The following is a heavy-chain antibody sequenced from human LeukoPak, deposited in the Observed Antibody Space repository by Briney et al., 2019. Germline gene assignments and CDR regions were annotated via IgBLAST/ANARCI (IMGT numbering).Heavy chain of an antibody. CDR2: IYYSGST. CDR3: AHTDCSSTSCPLIYYYYYMDV. J-gene: IGHJ6*03. CDR1: GGSISSNSYY. V-gene: IGHV4-39*01. D-gene: IGHD2-2*01. Sequence: SETLSLTCTVSGGSISSNSYYWGWIRQPPGKGLEWIGSIYYSGSTYYNPSLKSRVTISVDTSKNQFSLKLSSVTAADTAVYYCAHTDCSSTSCPLIYYYYYMDVWGKGTTVTVSS.